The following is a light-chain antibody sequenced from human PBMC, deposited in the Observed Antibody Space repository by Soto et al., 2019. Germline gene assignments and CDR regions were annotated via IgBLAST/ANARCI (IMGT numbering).Light chain of an antibody. CDR2: KTS. Sequence: DLQMTQSPSTLSASVGDRVTITCRASQSISSWLAWYQQKPGKAPNLLIYKTSSLESGVPSRFSGSGSGTEFTLTVNSLQPDDFATYYRQQYDSYPLTFGGGTKVEIK. V-gene: IGKV1-5*03. CDR1: QSISSW. J-gene: IGKJ4*01. CDR3: QQYDSYPLT.